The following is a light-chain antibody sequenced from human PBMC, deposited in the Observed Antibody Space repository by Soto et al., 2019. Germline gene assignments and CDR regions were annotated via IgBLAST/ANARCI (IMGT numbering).Light chain of an antibody. CDR1: SDDIGSFDY. V-gene: IGLV2-11*01. CDR3: SSYTSSSTL. Sequence: QSALTQPRSVSGSPGQSVTISCSGTSDDIGSFDYVSWYQQSPGRAPRLIIHEVTKRPSGVPDRFSGSKSGTTASLTISGLQAEDEADYYCSSYTSSSTLFGTGTKLTVL. J-gene: IGLJ1*01. CDR2: EVT.